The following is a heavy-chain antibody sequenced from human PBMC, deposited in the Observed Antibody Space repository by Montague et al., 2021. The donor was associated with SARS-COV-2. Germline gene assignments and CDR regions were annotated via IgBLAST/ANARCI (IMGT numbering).Heavy chain of an antibody. CDR2: MYDSGIT. CDR3: RGRDGYKQALDY. V-gene: IGHV4-61*01. CDR1: GGSISSGSYY. Sequence: SETLSLTCTVSGGSISSGSYYWSWIRQPPGKGLEWIGYMYDSGITHYASGLTHHNPFPRSRANISVSRSVNPFTLGLSAVTAADTAAYNCRGRDGYKQALDYWGQGTLVTVSS. D-gene: IGHD5-24*01. J-gene: IGHJ4*02.